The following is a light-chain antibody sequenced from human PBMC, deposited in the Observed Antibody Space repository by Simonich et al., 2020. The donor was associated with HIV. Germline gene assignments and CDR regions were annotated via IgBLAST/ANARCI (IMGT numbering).Light chain of an antibody. V-gene: IGKV4-1*01. CDR2: WAS. CDR1: QSVLYSSNNKNY. Sequence: DIVMTQSPDSLAVSLGARATINCKSSQSVLYSSNNKNYLAWYQQKPGQPPTLLIYWASTRESGVPDRFSGSGSGTDFTLTINSLQAEDVAFYYCQQYYITPHTFGQGTKVEIK. CDR3: QQYYITPHT. J-gene: IGKJ1*01.